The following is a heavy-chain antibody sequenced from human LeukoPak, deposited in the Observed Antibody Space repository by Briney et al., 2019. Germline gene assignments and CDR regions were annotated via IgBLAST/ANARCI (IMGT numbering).Heavy chain of an antibody. CDR3: ASNLLWFGELFSY. CDR1: GGFISSGSYY. Sequence: SQTLSLTCTVSGGFISSGSYYWSWIRQPAGKGLEWIGRIYTSGSTNYNPSLKSRVTISVDTSKNQFSLKLSSVTDADTAVYYCASNLLWFGELFSYWGQGTLVTVSS. D-gene: IGHD3-10*01. V-gene: IGHV4-61*02. CDR2: IYTSGST. J-gene: IGHJ4*02.